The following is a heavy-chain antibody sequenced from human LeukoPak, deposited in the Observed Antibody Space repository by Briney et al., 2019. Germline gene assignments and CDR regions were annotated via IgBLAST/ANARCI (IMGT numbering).Heavy chain of an antibody. D-gene: IGHD4-17*01. CDR1: GGSISSSSYY. J-gene: IGHJ5*02. V-gene: IGHV4-39*07. CDR2: IYYSGST. Sequence: PSETLSLTCTVSGGSISSSSYYWGWIRQPPGKGLEWIGSIYYSGSTNYNPSLKSRVTISVDTSKNQFSLKLRSVTAADTAVYYCARDKGDYGDYYWFDPWGQGTLVTVSS. CDR3: ARDKGDYGDYYWFDP.